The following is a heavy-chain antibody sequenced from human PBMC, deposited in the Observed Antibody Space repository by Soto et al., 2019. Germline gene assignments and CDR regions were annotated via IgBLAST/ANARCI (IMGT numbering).Heavy chain of an antibody. Sequence: VKVSCKASGGTFSSYAISWVRQAPGQGLEWMGGIIPIFGTANYAQKFQGRVTITADESTSTAYMELSSLRSEDTAVYYCARDCSGGSCYSYGMDVWGQGTTVTVSS. V-gene: IGHV1-69*13. CDR1: GGTFSSYA. D-gene: IGHD2-15*01. CDR3: ARDCSGGSCYSYGMDV. J-gene: IGHJ6*02. CDR2: IIPIFGTA.